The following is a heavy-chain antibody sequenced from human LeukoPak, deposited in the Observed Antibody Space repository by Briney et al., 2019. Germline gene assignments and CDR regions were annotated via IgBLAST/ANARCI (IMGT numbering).Heavy chain of an antibody. J-gene: IGHJ6*02. D-gene: IGHD1-26*01. CDR3: ARGYSRRCYYYGMDV. Sequence: GGSLRLSCAASGFTVSSNYMSWVRQAPGKGLEWVSVIYSGGSTYYADSVKGRFTISRDNSKNTLYLQMNSLRAEDTAVYYCARGYSRRCYYYGMDVWGQGTTVTVSS. CDR2: IYSGGST. V-gene: IGHV3-66*01. CDR1: GFTVSSNY.